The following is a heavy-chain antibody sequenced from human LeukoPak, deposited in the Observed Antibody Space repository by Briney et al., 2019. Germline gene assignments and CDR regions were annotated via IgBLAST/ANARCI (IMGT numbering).Heavy chain of an antibody. CDR1: GYTFTIYS. CDR2: ISAYNGNT. D-gene: IGHD2-15*01. Sequence: ASVKVSCSASGYTFTIYSITWVRQAPGQGLEWMGWISAYNGNTNYAQKFQGRVTMTTDTSTSTAYTELRSLRSDDTAIYYCARRYCSRGSCYYALDYWGEGTLVTVSS. CDR3: ARRYCSRGSCYYALDY. J-gene: IGHJ4*02. V-gene: IGHV1-18*01.